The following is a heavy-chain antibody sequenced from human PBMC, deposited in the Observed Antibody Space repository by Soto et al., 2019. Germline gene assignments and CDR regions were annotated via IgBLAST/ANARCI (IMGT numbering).Heavy chain of an antibody. D-gene: IGHD5-18*01. CDR3: VRGSASSRPYYFDN. J-gene: IGHJ4*02. Sequence: SCAASGFTFSSCAMSWVSQVPGKGLEWVSAISGSGGGTYYADSAKGRFTISRDNSRNTLYLQMNSLRAEDTAVYYCVRGSASSRPYYFDNWGQGALVTVSS. CDR2: ISGSGGGT. CDR1: GFTFSSCA. V-gene: IGHV3-23*01.